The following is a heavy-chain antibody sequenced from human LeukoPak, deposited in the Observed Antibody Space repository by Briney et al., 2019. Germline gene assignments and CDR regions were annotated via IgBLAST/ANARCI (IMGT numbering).Heavy chain of an antibody. Sequence: GGSLRLSCIASGFTFSSYAMTWVRQAPGKGLEWLSGLSGSGSTTYYADSVEGRFTISRDNAKNSLYLQMSSLRAEDTAVYYCARDLDSGNYFFAYWGQGTPVTVSS. CDR2: LSGSGSTT. D-gene: IGHD3-22*01. V-gene: IGHV3-23*01. CDR1: GFTFSSYA. CDR3: ARDLDSGNYFFAY. J-gene: IGHJ4*02.